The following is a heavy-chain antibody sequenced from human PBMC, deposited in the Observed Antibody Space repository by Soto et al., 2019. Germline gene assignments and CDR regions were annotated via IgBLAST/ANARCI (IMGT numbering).Heavy chain of an antibody. CDR2: ITGASGDT. Sequence: QVQLVQSGAEVKKPGASVKLSCKASGYTLTTYPLHWVRQAPGQSLEWMGYITGASGDTRYSQKFHDRVTITRDTSANTAYLELNSLTSEDTAVYYCATALRFVDYLLNRWGQGTLVTVSS. V-gene: IGHV1-3*01. D-gene: IGHD3-9*01. CDR3: ATALRFVDYLLNR. CDR1: GYTLTTYP. J-gene: IGHJ5*02.